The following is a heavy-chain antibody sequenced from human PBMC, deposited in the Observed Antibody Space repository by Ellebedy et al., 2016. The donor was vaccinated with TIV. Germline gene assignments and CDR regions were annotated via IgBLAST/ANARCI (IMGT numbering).Heavy chain of an antibody. CDR3: ASSSGWYGGARWFDP. CDR2: VNHSGST. V-gene: IGHV4-34*01. J-gene: IGHJ5*02. Sequence: MPSETLSLTCAVYGGSFSGYFWSWIRQSPGKGLDWIGDVNHSGSTNYNPSLKSRVTISVETSKNHFSLELSSVTAADTALYYCASSSGWYGGARWFDPWGQGTLVTVSS. CDR1: GGSFSGYF. D-gene: IGHD6-19*01.